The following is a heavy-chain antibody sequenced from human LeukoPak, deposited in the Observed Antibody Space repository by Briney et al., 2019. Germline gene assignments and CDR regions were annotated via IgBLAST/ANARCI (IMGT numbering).Heavy chain of an antibody. Sequence: ASVKVSCKASGYTFTGYYMLWVRQAPGQGLEWMGWINPNSGGTNYAQKFQGRVTMTRDTSISTAYMELSRLRSDDTAVYYCASQTVAVRGVIISDYWGQGTLVTVSS. V-gene: IGHV1-2*02. CDR2: INPNSGGT. CDR3: ASQTVAVRGVIISDY. CDR1: GYTFTGYY. D-gene: IGHD3-10*01. J-gene: IGHJ4*02.